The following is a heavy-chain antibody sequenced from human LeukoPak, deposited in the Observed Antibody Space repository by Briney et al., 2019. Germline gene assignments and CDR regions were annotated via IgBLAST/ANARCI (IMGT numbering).Heavy chain of an antibody. D-gene: IGHD3-10*01. Sequence: SQTLSLTCTVSGGSISSGDYYWSWIRQPPGKGLEWIGYIYYSGSTYYNPSLKSRVTISVEPSKNQFSLKVSAVTAADTAVYYCARVDGSGSRSWFDPWGQGTLVTVSS. CDR1: GGSISSGDYY. J-gene: IGHJ5*02. CDR2: IYYSGST. CDR3: ARVDGSGSRSWFDP. V-gene: IGHV4-30-4*01.